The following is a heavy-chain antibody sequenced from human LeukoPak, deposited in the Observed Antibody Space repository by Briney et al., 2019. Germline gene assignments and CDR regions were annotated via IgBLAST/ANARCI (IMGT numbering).Heavy chain of an antibody. Sequence: GGPLRLSCAASGFTFSSYAMSWVRQAPGKGLEWVSAISGSGGSTYYADSVKGRFTISRDNSKNTLYLQMNSLRAEDTAVYYCARVAAAGFRYLNAFDIWGQGTMVTVSS. CDR1: GFTFSSYA. CDR2: ISGSGGST. CDR3: ARVAAAGFRYLNAFDI. V-gene: IGHV3-23*01. D-gene: IGHD6-13*01. J-gene: IGHJ3*02.